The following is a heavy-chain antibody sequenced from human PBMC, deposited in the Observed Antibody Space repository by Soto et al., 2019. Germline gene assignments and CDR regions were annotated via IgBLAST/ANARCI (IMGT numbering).Heavy chain of an antibody. Sequence: GGSLRLSCAASGFTFSSYAMSWVRQAPGKGLEWVSAISGSGGSTYYADSVKGRFTISRDNSKNTLYLQMNSLRAEDTAVYYCAKYWRRSQLVFGLDYWGQGTLVTVSS. V-gene: IGHV3-23*01. CDR1: GFTFSSYA. J-gene: IGHJ4*02. CDR3: AKYWRRSQLVFGLDY. CDR2: ISGSGGST. D-gene: IGHD6-13*01.